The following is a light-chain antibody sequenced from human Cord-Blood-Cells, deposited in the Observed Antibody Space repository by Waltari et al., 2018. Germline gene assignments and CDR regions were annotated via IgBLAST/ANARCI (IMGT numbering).Light chain of an antibody. CDR1: QSVSSN. CDR2: GAS. CDR3: QQYNNWPPLT. Sequence: EIVMTQSPATLSVSPGERATLSFRASQSVSSNLAWYQQIPGQAPRLLIYGASTRATGIPARFSGSGSGTEFTLTISSLQSEDFAVYYCQQYNNWPPLTFGGGTKVEIK. V-gene: IGKV3-15*01. J-gene: IGKJ4*01.